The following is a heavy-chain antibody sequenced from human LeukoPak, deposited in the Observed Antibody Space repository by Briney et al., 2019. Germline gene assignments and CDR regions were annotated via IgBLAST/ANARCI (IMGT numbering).Heavy chain of an antibody. CDR2: IYYSGST. J-gene: IGHJ4*02. V-gene: IGHV4-31*03. CDR3: ARATNWGVGYFDY. CDR1: GGSISSGGYS. Sequence: PSQTLSLTCTVSGGSISSGGYSWSWIRQHPGKGLEWIGYIYYSGSTCYNPSLKSRVTISVDTSKNQFSLKLSSVTAADTAVYYCARATNWGVGYFDYWGQGTLVTVSS. D-gene: IGHD7-27*01.